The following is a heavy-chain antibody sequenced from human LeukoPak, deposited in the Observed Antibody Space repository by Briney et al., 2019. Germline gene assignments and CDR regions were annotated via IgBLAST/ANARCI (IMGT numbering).Heavy chain of an antibody. J-gene: IGHJ4*02. V-gene: IGHV4-39*01. CDR3: QSRFLEWLLDY. Sequence: SETLSLTCTVSGGSVRSGSFYWNWIRQPPGKGLEWIGSIYYGGYTYYNPSLKSRVTISVDTSKNQFSLKLSSVTAADTAIYYCQSRFLEWLLDYWGQGTLVTVSS. CDR1: GGSVRSGSFY. D-gene: IGHD3-3*01. CDR2: IYYGGYT.